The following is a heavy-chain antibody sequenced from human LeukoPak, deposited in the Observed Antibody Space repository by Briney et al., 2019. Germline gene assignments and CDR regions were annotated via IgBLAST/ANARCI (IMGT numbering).Heavy chain of an antibody. V-gene: IGHV3-30*02. CDR2: IWYGGSNK. J-gene: IGHJ1*01. CDR1: GFTFSSYG. CDR3: AKDAGNAEYFQH. D-gene: IGHD3-10*01. Sequence: GGSLRLSCAASGFTFSSYGMHWVRQAPGKGLEWVAVIWYGGSNKYYADSVKGRFTISRDNSKNTLYLQMNSLRAEDTAVYYCAKDAGNAEYFQHWGQGTLVTVSS.